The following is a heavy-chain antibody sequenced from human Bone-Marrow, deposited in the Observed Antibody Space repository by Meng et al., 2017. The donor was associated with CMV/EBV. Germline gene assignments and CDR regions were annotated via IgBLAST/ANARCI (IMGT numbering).Heavy chain of an antibody. D-gene: IGHD2-2*01. CDR3: ARLGLGYCSNTSCSPL. Sequence: SETLSLTCAVYGGSFSGYYWSWIRQPPGKGLEWIGEINHSGSTNYNPSLKSRVTISVDTSKNQFSLKLSSVTAADTAVYYCARLGLGYCSNTSCSPLWAQGTLVTVSS. V-gene: IGHV4-34*01. CDR2: INHSGST. CDR1: GGSFSGYY. J-gene: IGHJ4*02.